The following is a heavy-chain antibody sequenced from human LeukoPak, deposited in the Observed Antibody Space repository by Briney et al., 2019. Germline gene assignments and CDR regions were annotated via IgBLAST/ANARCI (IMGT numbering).Heavy chain of an antibody. CDR1: GFTFDDYA. V-gene: IGHV3-9*03. D-gene: IGHD3-10*01. CDR2: ISWNSGSI. J-gene: IGHJ6*03. Sequence: GGSLRLSCAASGFTFDDYAMHWVRQAPGKGLEWVSGISWNSGSIGYADCVKGRFTLSRDNAQHSLYLQMNSLRAEDMALYYCAKDRGAYYGSGSYYNGYYYYYYYMDVWGKGTTVTVSS. CDR3: AKDRGAYYGSGSYYNGYYYYYYYMDV.